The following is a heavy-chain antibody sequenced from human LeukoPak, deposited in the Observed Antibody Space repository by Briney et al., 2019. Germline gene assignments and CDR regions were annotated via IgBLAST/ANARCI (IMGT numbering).Heavy chain of an antibody. CDR2: ISSSSSTI. V-gene: IGHV3-48*02. CDR3: AREDNYYGSTRANANWFDP. Sequence: GGSLRLSCAASGFTFSSYSMNWVRQAPGKGLEWVSYISSSSSTIYYADSVKGRFTISRDNAKNSLYLQMNSLRDEDTAVYYCAREDNYYGSTRANANWFDPWGQGTLVTVSS. CDR1: GFTFSSYS. D-gene: IGHD3-10*01. J-gene: IGHJ5*02.